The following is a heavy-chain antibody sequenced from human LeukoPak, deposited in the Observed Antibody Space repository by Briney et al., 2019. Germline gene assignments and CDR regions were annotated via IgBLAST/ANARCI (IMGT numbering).Heavy chain of an antibody. CDR1: GGTFSIYA. J-gene: IGHJ4*02. CDR2: IIPIFGTA. Sequence: SVKVSCTASGGTFSIYAISWVRQAPGQGLEWMGGIIPIFGTANYAQKFQGRVTITSDESTSTAYMDLSSLRSEDTAAYYCARYRLGAYGSGSYDFDYWGQGTLVTVSS. V-gene: IGHV1-69*13. D-gene: IGHD3-10*01. CDR3: ARYRLGAYGSGSYDFDY.